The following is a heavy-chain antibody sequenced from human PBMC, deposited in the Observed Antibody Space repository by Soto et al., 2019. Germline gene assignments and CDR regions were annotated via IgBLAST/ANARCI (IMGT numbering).Heavy chain of an antibody. CDR2: IYYSGST. D-gene: IGHD2-8*02. V-gene: IGHV4-59*01. J-gene: IGHJ3*02. CDR3: ARDLRSTGGYDVFDI. CDR1: GDSIKRYY. Sequence: SETLSVTCTVSGDSIKRYYWSWIRQPPGKGLEWIGYIYYSGSTNYNPSLKSRATVSVDTSKNQFSLKLSSVTAADTAVYYCARDLRSTGGYDVFDIWGQGTLVTVSS.